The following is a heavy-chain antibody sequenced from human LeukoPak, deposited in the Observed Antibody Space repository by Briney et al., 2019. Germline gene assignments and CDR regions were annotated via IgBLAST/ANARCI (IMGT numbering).Heavy chain of an antibody. J-gene: IGHJ5*02. D-gene: IGHD3-16*01. CDR1: GFTINTYG. V-gene: IGHV3-30*03. Sequence: GGSLRRSCAASGFTINTYGRNWVRQAPGKGREWGATISADGLNTDYTDSVKGRFTISRDDSKNALSLQMTSLRSEDTAMYYCARRALRGNTLRGAHHFAHWGLGTLVAVSS. CDR2: ISADGLNT. CDR3: ARRALRGNTLRGAHHFAH.